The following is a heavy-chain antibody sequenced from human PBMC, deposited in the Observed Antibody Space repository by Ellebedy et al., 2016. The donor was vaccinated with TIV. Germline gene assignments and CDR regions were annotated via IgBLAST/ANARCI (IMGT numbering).Heavy chain of an antibody. D-gene: IGHD2-21*02. CDR1: GGSISSSSYY. CDR3: ARRVGGGDYSWFDP. V-gene: IGHV4-39*01. CDR2: AYFSGRT. Sequence: MPSETLSLTCTVSGGSISSSSYYWGWIRRPPGKGLEWIGSAYFSGRTNYNASLKSRFTLAVDTAKNQFSLKMTSLTASATAVYYCARRVGGGDYSWFDPWGQGILVTVSS. J-gene: IGHJ5*02.